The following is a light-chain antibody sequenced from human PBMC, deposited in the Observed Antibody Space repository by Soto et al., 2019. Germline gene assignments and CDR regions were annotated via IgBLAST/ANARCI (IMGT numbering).Light chain of an antibody. CDR2: GVN. V-gene: IGLV2-14*01. J-gene: IGLJ3*02. Sequence: QSALTQPASVSGSPGQWMTISCTGTSSDIAYYNYVSWYRQDPGKAPKLIIYGVNNRPSGVSDRFSGSKSGNTASLIISGLQAEDEADYYCTSYTTSSTLVVFGGGTKLTV. CDR3: TSYTTSSTLVV. CDR1: SSDIAYYNY.